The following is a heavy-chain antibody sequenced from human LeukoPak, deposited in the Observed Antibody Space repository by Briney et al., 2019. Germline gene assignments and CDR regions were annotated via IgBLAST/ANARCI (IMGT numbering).Heavy chain of an antibody. J-gene: IGHJ6*03. CDR2: IYSGGST. Sequence: PGGSLRLSCAASGFTVSSNYMSWVRQAPGKGLEWVSVIYSGGSTYYADSVKGRFTISRDNSKNTLYLQMNSLRAEDTAVYYCARVPRSYYYYYMDVWSKETTVTVPS. CDR1: GFTVSSNY. CDR3: ARVPRSYYYYYMDV. V-gene: IGHV3-53*01.